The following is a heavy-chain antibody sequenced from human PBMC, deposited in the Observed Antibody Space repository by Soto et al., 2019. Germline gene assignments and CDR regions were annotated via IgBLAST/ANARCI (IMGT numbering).Heavy chain of an antibody. V-gene: IGHV4-31*03. D-gene: IGHD2-21*01. J-gene: IGHJ5*02. CDR3: ARLRIATNNYKWFDP. CDR2: IYVTGAV. Sequence: TLSLTCSVSGAALNIGNYYCSFIRQFPGKGLEWIGHIYVTGAVDYNPSLRDRITISQDTSERQFSLNLRLVTAADTAVYYCARLRIATNNYKWFDPWGQGTLVTVSS. CDR1: GAALNIGNYY.